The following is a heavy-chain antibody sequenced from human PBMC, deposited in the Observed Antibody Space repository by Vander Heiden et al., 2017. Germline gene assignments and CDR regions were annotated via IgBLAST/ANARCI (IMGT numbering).Heavy chain of an antibody. V-gene: IGHV3-30*04. Sequence: QVQLVESGGGVVQPGRSLRPSCAASGFTFSSYAMHWVRQAPGKGLEWVAVISYDGSNKYYADSVKGRFTISRDNSKNTLYLQMNSLRAEDTAVYYCARVDLRQWLILDYWGQGTLVTVSS. CDR2: ISYDGSNK. D-gene: IGHD6-19*01. J-gene: IGHJ4*02. CDR1: GFTFSSYA. CDR3: ARVDLRQWLILDY.